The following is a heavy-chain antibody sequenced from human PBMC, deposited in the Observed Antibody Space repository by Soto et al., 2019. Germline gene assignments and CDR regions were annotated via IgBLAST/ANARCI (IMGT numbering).Heavy chain of an antibody. V-gene: IGHV1-18*01. CDR1: GYTFTNYG. CDR3: TREGQAPYNYNGMDV. Sequence: QVQVVQSGDEVKKPGASVKVSCKASGYTFTNYGFSWVRQAPGQGLEWMGWISGYNGNTKYAEKCQGRVTMTTDTSKSKAKMERRSLRTADKAVYYCTREGQAPYNYNGMDVWGQGTAVTVSS. CDR2: ISGYNGNT. J-gene: IGHJ6*02. D-gene: IGHD2-2*02.